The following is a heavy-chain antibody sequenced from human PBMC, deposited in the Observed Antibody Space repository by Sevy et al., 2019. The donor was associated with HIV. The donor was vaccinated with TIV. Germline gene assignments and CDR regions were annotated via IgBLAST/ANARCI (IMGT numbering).Heavy chain of an antibody. CDR1: GFTFSSYE. CDR2: ISSSGSTI. J-gene: IGHJ6*02. Sequence: GGSLRLSCAASGFTFSSYEMNWVRQAPGKGLEWVSYISSSGSTIYYADSVKGRFTISRDNAKNSLYLQMNSLRAEDTAVYYCAREPTVAWGCSSTSCYRSNYYGIDVWGQGTTVTVSS. CDR3: AREPTVAWGCSSTSCYRSNYYGIDV. V-gene: IGHV3-48*03. D-gene: IGHD2-2*02.